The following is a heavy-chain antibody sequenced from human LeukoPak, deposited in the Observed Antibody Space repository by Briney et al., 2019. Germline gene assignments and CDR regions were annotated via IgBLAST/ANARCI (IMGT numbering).Heavy chain of an antibody. Sequence: GGSLRLSCAASGFTFSSYSMNWVRQAPGKGLEWVSSISSSSSYIYYADSVKGRFTISRDNAKNSLYLQMNSLGAEDTAMYYCARGPPLFDPWGQGTLVTVSS. CDR1: GFTFSSYS. V-gene: IGHV3-21*01. CDR2: ISSSSSYI. J-gene: IGHJ5*02. CDR3: ARGPPLFDP.